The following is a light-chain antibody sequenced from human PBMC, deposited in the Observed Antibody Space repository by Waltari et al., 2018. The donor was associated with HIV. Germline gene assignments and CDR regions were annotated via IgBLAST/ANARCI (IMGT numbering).Light chain of an antibody. CDR1: QDINNY. J-gene: IGKJ4*01. CDR3: QQYDNLPP. Sequence: DIQMTQSPSSLSAPVGDRVTLTCQASQDINNYLNWYQQKPGKAPKLLIYDASNLETGVPSRFSGSGSGTDFTFTISSLQPEDIATYYCQQYDNLPPFGGGTKVEIK. V-gene: IGKV1-33*01. CDR2: DAS.